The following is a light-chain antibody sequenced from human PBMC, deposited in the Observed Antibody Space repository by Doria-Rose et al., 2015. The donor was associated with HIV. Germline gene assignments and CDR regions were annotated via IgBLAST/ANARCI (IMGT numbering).Light chain of an antibody. V-gene: IGKV3-20*01. CDR1: QSFSSTY. CDR3: HQYGTSWT. J-gene: IGKJ1*01. Sequence: EIVLTQSPGTLSLSPGERATLSCRASQSFSSTYLAWYQQKPVQAPSLLIYDGSTRATGILDRFSASWSGTDFTLTINRLEPEDFALYYCHQYGTSWTFGQGTKVEI. CDR2: DGS.